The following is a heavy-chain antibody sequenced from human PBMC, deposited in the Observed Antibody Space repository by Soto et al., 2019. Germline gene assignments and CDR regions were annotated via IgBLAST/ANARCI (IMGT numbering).Heavy chain of an antibody. D-gene: IGHD3-3*01. CDR2: ISYDGSNK. J-gene: IGHJ6*02. CDR1: GFTFSSYA. V-gene: IGHV3-30-3*01. CDR3: ARDEIRFSWAYGMDV. Sequence: QVQLVESGGVVVQPGRSLRLSCAASGFTFSSYAMHWVRQAPGKGLEWVAVISYDGSNKYYADSVKGRFTISRDNFKNSLYLQMNSLRAEDTAVYYCARDEIRFSWAYGMDVWGQGTTVTVSS.